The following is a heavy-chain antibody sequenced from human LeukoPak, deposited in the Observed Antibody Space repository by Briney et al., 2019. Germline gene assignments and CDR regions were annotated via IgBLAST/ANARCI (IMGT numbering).Heavy chain of an antibody. CDR1: GYTFTSNS. J-gene: IGHJ4*02. V-gene: IGHV1-18*01. Sequence: ASVKVSCKASGYTFTSNSISWVRQAPGQGLEGMGWISVYNGHTEYSPKFQGRVTMTTDTSTAYMELGSLRADDTAIYFCARQAGLWFGNFDYWGQGTLVTVSS. D-gene: IGHD3-10*01. CDR3: ARQAGLWFGNFDY. CDR2: ISVYNGHT.